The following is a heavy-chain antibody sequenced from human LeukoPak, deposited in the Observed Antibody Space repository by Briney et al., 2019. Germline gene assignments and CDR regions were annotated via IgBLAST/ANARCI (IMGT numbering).Heavy chain of an antibody. Sequence: GGSLRHSCAASGFTLSNHAMSWVRQAPGKGLEWVADISGSGGSTYYADSVKGRFTISRDNSKNTLYLQMNSLRAEDTAVYYCAKDGIVVTAMPFDYWGQGTLVTVSS. CDR3: AKDGIVVTAMPFDY. J-gene: IGHJ4*02. CDR2: ISGSGGST. CDR1: GFTLSNHA. D-gene: IGHD2-21*02. V-gene: IGHV3-23*01.